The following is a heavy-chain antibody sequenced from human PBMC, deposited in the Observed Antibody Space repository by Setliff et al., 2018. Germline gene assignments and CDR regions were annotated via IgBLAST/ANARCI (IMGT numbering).Heavy chain of an antibody. CDR2: IYQNGIT. CDR1: GASISTTYYY. CDR3: ATDGPVLNGDYIS. J-gene: IGHJ5*02. Sequence: SETLSLTCSVSGASISTTYYYWDWIRQSPEKGLEWIGTIYQNGITYYTPSVAKRVTLSVNKSKNQFSLSLRSVTAADTAVYYCATDGPVLNGDYISWGQGTLVTVSS. V-gene: IGHV4-39*07. D-gene: IGHD3-10*01.